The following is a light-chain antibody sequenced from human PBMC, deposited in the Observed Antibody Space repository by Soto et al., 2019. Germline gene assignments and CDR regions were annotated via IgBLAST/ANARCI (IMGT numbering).Light chain of an antibody. CDR1: QSVSSN. J-gene: IGKJ4*01. Sequence: EVVMTQSPATLSVSPGERATLSCRASQSVSSNLAWYQQKPGQAPRLLIYGASTRATGIPARFSGSGSGTEFTLTISSLQSEDFAVYSCQQYSNWPPLTFGGGTKVDIK. CDR2: GAS. V-gene: IGKV3-15*01. CDR3: QQYSNWPPLT.